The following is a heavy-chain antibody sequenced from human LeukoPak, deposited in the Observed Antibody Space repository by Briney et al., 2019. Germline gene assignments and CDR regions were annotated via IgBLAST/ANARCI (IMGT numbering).Heavy chain of an antibody. V-gene: IGHV3-33*01. J-gene: IGHJ4*02. Sequence: PGGSLRLSCVASGFIVSRYGMHWVRQAPGKGLEWLALIWYDGSKKHYADSVKGRFTISRDDSKSTLYVQMNSLRVEDTAVYYCARDPATVTSHFDYWGQGALVTVSS. CDR2: IWYDGSKK. CDR3: ARDPATVTSHFDY. D-gene: IGHD4-17*01. CDR1: GFIVSRYG.